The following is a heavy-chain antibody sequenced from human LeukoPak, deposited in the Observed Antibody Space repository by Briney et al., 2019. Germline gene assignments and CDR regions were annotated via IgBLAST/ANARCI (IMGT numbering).Heavy chain of an antibody. CDR2: ISGSGRST. CDR1: RFTFRDYG. J-gene: IGHJ4*02. CDR3: AKDRPTVYSSSWLHFLDS. V-gene: IGHV3-23*01. D-gene: IGHD6-13*01. Sequence: GGSLRLSCAASRFTFRDYGMSWVRQAPGKGLEWVSGISGSGRSTYYADSVKGRFTISRDNSKNTLYLQMNSLRADDTAVYYCAKDRPTVYSSSWLHFLDSWGQGTLVTVSS.